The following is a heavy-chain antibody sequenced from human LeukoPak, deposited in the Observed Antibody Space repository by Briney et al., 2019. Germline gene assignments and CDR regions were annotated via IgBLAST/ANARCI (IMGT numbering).Heavy chain of an antibody. CDR1: GFTFSSYG. D-gene: IGHD5-18*01. CDR2: ISWNSGSI. Sequence: PGGSLRLSCAASGFTFSSYGMHWVRQAPGKGLEWVSGISWNSGSIAYADSVKGRFTISRDNAKNSLHLQMNSLRAEDTALYYCAKDKRSYDYWYYFDYWGQGTLVTVSS. J-gene: IGHJ4*02. CDR3: AKDKRSYDYWYYFDY. V-gene: IGHV3-9*01.